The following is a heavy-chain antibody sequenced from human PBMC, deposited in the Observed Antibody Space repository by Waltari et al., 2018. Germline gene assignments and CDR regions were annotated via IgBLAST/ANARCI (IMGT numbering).Heavy chain of an antibody. J-gene: IGHJ2*01. CDR1: GGSISSYY. Sequence: QVQLQESGPGLVKPSETLSLTCTVSGGSISSYYWSWIRQPAGKGLEWIGRIYTSGSTNYNPSLKGRVTMSVDTSKNQFSLKLSSVTAADTAVYYCARTGWELLHQYWYFDLWGRGTLVTVSS. D-gene: IGHD1-26*01. CDR3: ARTGWELLHQYWYFDL. V-gene: IGHV4-4*07. CDR2: IYTSGST.